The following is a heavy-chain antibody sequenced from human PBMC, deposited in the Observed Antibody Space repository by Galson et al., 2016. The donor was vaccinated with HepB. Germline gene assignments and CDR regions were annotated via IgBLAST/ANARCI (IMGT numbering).Heavy chain of an antibody. Sequence: SVKVSCKASGDTFKNFAISWVRQVPGHGLEWMGGIIPMFGTTKYAQKFQGRVTITADKSTSTAYLHVSSRGSEETAVYYCAREVGITVAGTGEFFDHWGLGTLVTVSS. V-gene: IGHV1-69*06. CDR3: AREVGITVAGTGEFFDH. J-gene: IGHJ4*02. CDR1: GDTFKNFA. CDR2: IIPMFGTT. D-gene: IGHD6-19*01.